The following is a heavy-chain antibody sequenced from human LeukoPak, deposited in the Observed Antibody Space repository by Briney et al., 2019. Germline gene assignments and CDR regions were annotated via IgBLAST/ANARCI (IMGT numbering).Heavy chain of an antibody. J-gene: IGHJ3*02. CDR3: ARENLNVAKYVLDI. CDR1: GYTFTSYS. V-gene: IGHV3-48*01. Sequence: GVSLRLSCGASGYTFTSYSMHWVRQAPGKGLEWVSYISSSSSTIYYADSVKGRFTISRDNSKNTLYLQMSSLRVEDTAIYYCARENLNVAKYVLDIWGQGTMVSVAS. CDR2: ISSSSSTI. D-gene: IGHD3-10*02.